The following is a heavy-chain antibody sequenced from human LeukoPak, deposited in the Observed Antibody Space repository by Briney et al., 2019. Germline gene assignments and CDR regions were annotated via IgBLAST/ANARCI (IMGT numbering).Heavy chain of an antibody. CDR1: GFTFSSYG. CDR3: ARDRGGYFDY. CDR2: IRYDGSNK. D-gene: IGHD3-10*01. V-gene: IGHV3-30*02. J-gene: IGHJ4*02. Sequence: GGSLRLSCAASGFTFSSYGMHWVRQAPGKGLEWVAFIRYDGSNKYYADSVKGRFTISRDNAKNSLYLQMNSLRAEDTAVYYCARDRGGYFDYWGQGTLVTVSS.